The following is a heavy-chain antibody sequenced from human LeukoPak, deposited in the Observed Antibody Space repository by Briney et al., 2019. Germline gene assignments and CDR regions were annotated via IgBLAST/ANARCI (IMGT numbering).Heavy chain of an antibody. V-gene: IGHV3-23*01. CDR3: ATLGKSNFFDY. CDR2: ISGSGGST. Sequence: GGSLRLSCAASGFTFSSYAMSWARQAPGKGLEWVSAISGSGGSTYYADSVKGRFTISRDNSKNTLYLEMNSLRAEDTAVYYCATLGKSNFFDYWGQGTLVTVSS. J-gene: IGHJ4*02. D-gene: IGHD1-26*01. CDR1: GFTFSSYA.